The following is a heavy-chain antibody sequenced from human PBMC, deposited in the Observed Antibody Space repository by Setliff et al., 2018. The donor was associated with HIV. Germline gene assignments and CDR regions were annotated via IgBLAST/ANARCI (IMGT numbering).Heavy chain of an antibody. Sequence: ASVQVSCKASGYTFTNYGISWVRQAPGQGLEWMGWISSYNGNTNYAQKVQGRVTMTTDSSTNTAYMELTSLRADDTAVYYCVGVGPWYYARSGYLASWDYWGQGTLVTVSS. J-gene: IGHJ4*02. V-gene: IGHV1-18*01. CDR1: GYTFTNYG. D-gene: IGHD3-22*01. CDR2: ISSYNGNT. CDR3: VGVGPWYYARSGYLASWDY.